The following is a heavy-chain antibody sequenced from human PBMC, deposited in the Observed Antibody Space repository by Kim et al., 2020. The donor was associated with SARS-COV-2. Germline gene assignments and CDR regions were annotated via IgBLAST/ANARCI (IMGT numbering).Heavy chain of an antibody. V-gene: IGHV4-39*02. CDR3: RSLNSHYGDSVDV. CDR1: GASISSICYD. CDR2: IHYSAST. Sequence: SETLSLTCTVSGASISSICYDWGRLRQPPGKGLDWLVSIHYSASTYKNPHLDSPVTLYVDTSQYHFYLKLGSVAAADTVLYHCRSLNSHYGDSVDVWG. D-gene: IGHD4-4*01. J-gene: IGHJ3*01.